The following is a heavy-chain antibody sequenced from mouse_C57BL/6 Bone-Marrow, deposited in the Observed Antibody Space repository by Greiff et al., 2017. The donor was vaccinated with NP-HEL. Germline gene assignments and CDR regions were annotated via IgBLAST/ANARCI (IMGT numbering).Heavy chain of an antibody. CDR2: ICSGGSYT. J-gene: IGHJ3*01. CDR1: GFTFSSYG. Sequence: VQGVESGGDLVKPGGSLKLSCAASGFTFSSYGMSLVRQTPDKRLEWVATICSGGSYTYYPDSVKGQFTISRDNAKNTLYLQMSSLKSEDTAMYYCASPYDYDVAWFAYWGQGTLVTVSA. CDR3: ASPYDYDVAWFAY. V-gene: IGHV5-6*01. D-gene: IGHD2-4*01.